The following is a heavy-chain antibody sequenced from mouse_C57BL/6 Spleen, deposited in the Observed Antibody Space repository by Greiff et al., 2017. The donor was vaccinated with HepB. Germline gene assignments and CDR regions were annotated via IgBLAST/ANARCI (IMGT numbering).Heavy chain of an antibody. D-gene: IGHD1-1*01. CDR1: GYTFTSYT. Sequence: QVQLQQSGAELARPGASVKMSCKASGYTFTSYTMHWVKQRPGQGLEWIGYINPSSGYTKYNQKFKAKATLTADKSSSTAYIQLSRLTAEDSAVYYCARWTHYGSSYGFADWGQGTLVTVSA. CDR3: ARWTHYGSSYGFAD. V-gene: IGHV1-4*01. J-gene: IGHJ3*01. CDR2: INPSSGYT.